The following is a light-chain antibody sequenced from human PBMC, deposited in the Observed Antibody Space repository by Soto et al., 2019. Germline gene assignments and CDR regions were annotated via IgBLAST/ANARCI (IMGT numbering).Light chain of an antibody. V-gene: IGKV1-5*01. CDR1: QSISSW. CDR2: DAS. J-gene: IGKJ1*01. Sequence: DIQMTQCPYTLSASVGDRVTIPCRASQSISSWLAWYQQKPGKAPKLLIYDASSLESGVPSRFSGSGSGTEFTLPISSLQPDDFATYYCQQYNSYSRTFGQGTKVDI. CDR3: QQYNSYSRT.